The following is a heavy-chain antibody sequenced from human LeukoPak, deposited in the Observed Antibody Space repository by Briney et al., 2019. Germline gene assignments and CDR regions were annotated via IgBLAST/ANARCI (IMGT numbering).Heavy chain of an antibody. J-gene: IGHJ3*02. D-gene: IGHD2-2*01. Sequence: SETLSLTCTVSGGSISSYYWSWIRQPPGKGLEWIGYIYYSGSTNYNPSPKSRVTISVDTSKNQFSLELSSVTAADTAVYYCARAKDIVVVPAHFDIWGQGTMVTVSS. CDR3: ARAKDIVVVPAHFDI. CDR1: GGSISSYY. V-gene: IGHV4-59*01. CDR2: IYYSGST.